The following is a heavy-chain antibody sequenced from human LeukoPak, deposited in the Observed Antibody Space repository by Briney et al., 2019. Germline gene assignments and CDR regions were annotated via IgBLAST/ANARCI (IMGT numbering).Heavy chain of an antibody. CDR3: ARDLSGHDYFHWFDP. J-gene: IGHJ5*02. D-gene: IGHD2/OR15-2a*01. CDR2: IYTSGST. V-gene: IGHV4-4*07. Sequence: SETLSLTCTVSGGSISSYYWSWIRQPAGKGLEWIGRIYTSGSTNYNPSLKSRVTMSVDTSKNQFSLKPSSVTAADTAVYYCARDLSGHDYFHWFDPGGQGTLVTVSS. CDR1: GGSISSYY.